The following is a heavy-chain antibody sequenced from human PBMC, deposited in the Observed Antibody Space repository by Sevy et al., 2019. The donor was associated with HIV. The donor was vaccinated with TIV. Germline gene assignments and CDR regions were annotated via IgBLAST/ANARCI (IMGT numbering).Heavy chain of an antibody. CDR2: IYGNHSK. Sequence: GGSLRLSCAASGFTISSNYLSWVRQVPGKGLDWVSVIYGNHSKYYADFVKGRFTISRDNSKNTLYLQMNSLRAEDTAIYYCARGEQWLSFNYWGQGTLVTVSS. D-gene: IGHD6-19*01. CDR3: ARGEQWLSFNY. CDR1: GFTISSNY. V-gene: IGHV3-53*01. J-gene: IGHJ4*02.